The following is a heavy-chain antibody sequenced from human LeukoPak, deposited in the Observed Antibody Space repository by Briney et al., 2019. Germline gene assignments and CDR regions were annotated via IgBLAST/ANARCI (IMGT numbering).Heavy chain of an antibody. CDR2: ISSSSSTI. CDR1: GFTFSSYS. V-gene: IGHV3-48*01. D-gene: IGHD3-10*01. J-gene: IGHJ4*02. Sequence: PGGSLRLSCAASGFTFSSYSMNWVRQAPGKGLEWVSHISSSSSTIYYADSVKGRFTISRDNAKNSLYLQMNSLRAEDTAVYYCARDPPLLWFGESPRYFDYWGQGTLVTVSS. CDR3: ARDPPLLWFGESPRYFDY.